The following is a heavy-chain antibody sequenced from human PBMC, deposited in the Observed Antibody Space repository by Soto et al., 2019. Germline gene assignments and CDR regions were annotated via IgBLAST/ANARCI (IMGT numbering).Heavy chain of an antibody. J-gene: IGHJ4*02. CDR2: IYSSGST. V-gene: IGHV3-53*02. Sequence: EVQVVETGGGLIQPGGSLRLSCAASGFVVSNNDMSCVRQAPGKGLEWVSLIYSSGSTHYADSVRGRFTISRDNSKNTVYLQMNSLSVEDTALYYCTRRPLMAPGVWGQGTLVTVSS. CDR1: GFVVSNND. D-gene: IGHD6-13*01. CDR3: TRRPLMAPGV.